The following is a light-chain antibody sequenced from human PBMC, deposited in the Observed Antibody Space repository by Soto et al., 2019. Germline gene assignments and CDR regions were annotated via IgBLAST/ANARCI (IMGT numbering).Light chain of an antibody. J-gene: IGLJ1*01. V-gene: IGLV2-11*01. CDR3: CSYEGIYTSYV. Sequence: QSVLTQPRSVSGSPGQSVTISCTGTSSNVGGYNYVSWYQQHPGKVPKLLIYDVSKRPSGVPDRFSGSKSGNTASLTISGLQAEDEADYYCCSYEGIYTSYVFGTGTKVTV. CDR1: SSNVGGYNY. CDR2: DVS.